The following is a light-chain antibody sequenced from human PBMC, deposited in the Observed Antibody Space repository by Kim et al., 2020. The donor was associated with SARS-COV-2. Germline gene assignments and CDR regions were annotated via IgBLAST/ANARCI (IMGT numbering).Light chain of an antibody. CDR2: SDT. V-gene: IGLV3-21*04. CDR3: QVWHSGGDRVV. CDR1: NIGDYR. Sequence: PGKTASIPCGGDNIGDYRVHWYQQKPGQAPVLLIHSDTDRPSGIPQRFSGSNSGTTATLTIRRIEAGDEADYYCQVWHSGGDRVVFGGGTQLTVL. J-gene: IGLJ2*01.